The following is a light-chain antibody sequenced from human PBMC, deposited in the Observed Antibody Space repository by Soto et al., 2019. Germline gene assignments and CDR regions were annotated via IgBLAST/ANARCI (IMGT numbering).Light chain of an antibody. V-gene: IGKV3-15*01. CDR1: PSGKKN. J-gene: IGKJ1*01. CDR3: QQYNNWWT. Sequence: IGITQAPTNLSVAPGGRATLSWKARPSGKKNLAWYQKKPGQAPRLLIYGASTRATGIPARFSGSGSGTEFTLTISSLQSEDFAFYYWQQYNNWWTFGQGTRVDIK. CDR2: GAS.